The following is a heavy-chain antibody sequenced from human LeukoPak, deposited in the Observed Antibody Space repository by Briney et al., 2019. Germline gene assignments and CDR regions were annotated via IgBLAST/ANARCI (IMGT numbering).Heavy chain of an antibody. V-gene: IGHV1-2*02. D-gene: IGHD6-13*01. CDR1: GYTFTGYY. Sequence: ASVKVSCKASGYTFTGYYMHWVRQAPGQGLEWMGWINPNSGGTNYAQKFQGRVTMTRDTSISTAYMELSRLRSDDTAVYYCARGKHSSSWSILLGYYMDVWGKGTTVTVSS. CDR3: ARGKHSSSWSILLGYYMDV. CDR2: INPNSGGT. J-gene: IGHJ6*03.